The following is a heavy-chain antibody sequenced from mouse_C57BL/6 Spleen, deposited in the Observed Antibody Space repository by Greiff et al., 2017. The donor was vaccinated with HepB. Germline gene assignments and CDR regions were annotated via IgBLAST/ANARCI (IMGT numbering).Heavy chain of an antibody. CDR1: GYTFTSYW. Sequence: QVQLQQPGAELVKPGASVKMSCKASGYTFTSYWITWVKQRPGQGLEWIGDIYPGSGSTNYNEKFKSKATLTVDTSSSTAYMQLSSLTSEDSAVYYCARRGDYGSSWGFAYWGQGTLVTVSA. D-gene: IGHD1-1*01. V-gene: IGHV1-55*01. J-gene: IGHJ3*01. CDR2: IYPGSGST. CDR3: ARRGDYGSSWGFAY.